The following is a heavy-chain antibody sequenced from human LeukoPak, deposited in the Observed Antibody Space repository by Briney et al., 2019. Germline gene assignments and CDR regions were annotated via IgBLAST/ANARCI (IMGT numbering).Heavy chain of an antibody. CDR3: ARDEIAVAGSDAFDI. D-gene: IGHD6-19*01. V-gene: IGHV3-7*04. Sequence: PGGSLRLSCAASGFTFSSYWMSWVLQAPGKGLEWVANIKQDGSEKYYVDSVKGRFTISRDNAKNSLYLQMNSLRAEDTAVYYCARDEIAVAGSDAFDIWGQGTMVTVSS. CDR1: GFTFSSYW. CDR2: IKQDGSEK. J-gene: IGHJ3*02.